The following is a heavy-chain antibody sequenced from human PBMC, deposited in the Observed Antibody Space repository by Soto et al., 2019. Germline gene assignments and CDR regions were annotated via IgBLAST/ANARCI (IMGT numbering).Heavy chain of an antibody. Sequence: ASVKVSCKXSGYTFSNHGISWVRQAPGQGLEWMGWISAYNGDTNYAQNLQGRVTMTTDTSTNTAYMELRSLRSDDTAVYYCARDPSNCSGSRIWFDPWGQGALVTVSS. V-gene: IGHV1-18*04. CDR3: ARDPSNCSGSRIWFDP. CDR2: ISAYNGDT. J-gene: IGHJ5*02. CDR1: GYTFSNHG. D-gene: IGHD2-15*01.